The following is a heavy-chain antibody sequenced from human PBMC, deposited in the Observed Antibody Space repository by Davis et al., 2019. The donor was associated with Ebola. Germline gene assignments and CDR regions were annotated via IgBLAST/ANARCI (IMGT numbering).Heavy chain of an antibody. V-gene: IGHV3-74*01. D-gene: IGHD3-22*01. CDR1: EFSFSSYW. Sequence: PGGSLRLSCTASEFSFSSYWMIWVRQAPGKGLVWVSHINNDGTGTTYADSVKGRFTISRDNAKNTLYLQMNSLRAEDTAVYYCARPYDSRYGWGQGILVTVSS. CDR3: ARPYDSRYG. CDR2: INNDGTGT. J-gene: IGHJ4*02.